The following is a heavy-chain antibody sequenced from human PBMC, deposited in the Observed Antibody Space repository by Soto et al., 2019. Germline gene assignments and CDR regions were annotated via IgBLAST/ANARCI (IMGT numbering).Heavy chain of an antibody. CDR3: ARGYYYDSSGYYDY. CDR1: GFTFSSYW. J-gene: IGHJ4*02. Sequence: EVQLVESGGGLVQPGGSLRLSCAASGFTFSSYWMSWVRQAPGKGLEWVANIKQDGSEKYYVDSVKGRFTISRDNAKNSLYLQMNSLRAEDTAVYYCARGYYYDSSGYYDYWGQGTLVTVSS. V-gene: IGHV3-7*03. CDR2: IKQDGSEK. D-gene: IGHD3-22*01.